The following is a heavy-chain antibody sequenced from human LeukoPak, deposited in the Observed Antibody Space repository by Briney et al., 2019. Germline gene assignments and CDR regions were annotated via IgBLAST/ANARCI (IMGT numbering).Heavy chain of an antibody. D-gene: IGHD6-13*01. Sequence: GGSLRLFCAASGFTFSNAWMSWVRQAPGKGLEWVGRIKSKSDGGTIDYGAPVKGRFTISRDDSKNTLYLQMSSLKTEDTAVYYCTTDVGIPSGGDFDCWGQGTLVTVSS. CDR3: TTDVGIPSGGDFDC. V-gene: IGHV3-15*01. CDR1: GFTFSNAW. J-gene: IGHJ4*02. CDR2: IKSKSDGGTI.